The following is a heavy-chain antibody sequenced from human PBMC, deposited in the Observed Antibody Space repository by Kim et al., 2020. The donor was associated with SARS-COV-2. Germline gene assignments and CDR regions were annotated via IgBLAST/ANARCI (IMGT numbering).Heavy chain of an antibody. CDR2: INHSGGT. Sequence: SETLSLTCAVYGGSFSGHYWSWIRQPPGKGLEWIGEINHSGGTNYNPSLKSRVTISLDTSKNQFPLKVSSVTAADTAVYYCVRGRTVTTLFYSSHGMDV. J-gene: IGHJ6*01. CDR3: VRGRTVTTLFYSSHGMDV. V-gene: IGHV4-34*01. CDR1: GGSFSGHY. D-gene: IGHD4-4*01.